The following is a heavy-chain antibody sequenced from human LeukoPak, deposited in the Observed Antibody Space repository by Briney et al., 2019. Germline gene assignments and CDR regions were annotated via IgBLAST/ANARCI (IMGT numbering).Heavy chain of an antibody. D-gene: IGHD5-12*01. J-gene: IGHJ3*01. Sequence: SDTLSLTCAVSDYSISSGYYCGWIRHPPRKGREWSGRIYHIGSTNYNPSLHTRVTISLDTSRNHFSLKLSSVTAADTAVYYCARSILATILDASDVWGQGTMVTVSS. CDR3: ARSILATILDASDV. CDR2: IYHIGST. V-gene: IGHV4-38-2*01. CDR1: DYSISSGYY.